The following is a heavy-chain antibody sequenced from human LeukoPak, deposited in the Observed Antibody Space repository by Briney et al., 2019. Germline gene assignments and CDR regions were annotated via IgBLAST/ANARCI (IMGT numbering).Heavy chain of an antibody. V-gene: IGHV1-18*04. CDR3: ARWGIAAAGTSRTNLNWFDP. CDR1: GYTFTSYG. J-gene: IGHJ5*02. CDR2: ISAYNGNT. D-gene: IGHD6-13*01. Sequence: ASVKVSCKASGYTFTSYGISWVRQAPGQGLEWMGWISAYNGNTNYAQKLQGRVTMTTDTSTSTAYMELRSLRSDDTAVYYCARWGIAAAGTSRTNLNWFDPWAREPWSPSPQ.